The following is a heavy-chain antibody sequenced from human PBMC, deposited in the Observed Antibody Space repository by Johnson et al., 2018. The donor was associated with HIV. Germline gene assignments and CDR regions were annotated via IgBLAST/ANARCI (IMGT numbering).Heavy chain of an antibody. CDR1: GFTFSSYA. J-gene: IGHJ3*02. V-gene: IGHV3-30*04. Sequence: QVQLVESGGGVVQPGRSLRLSCVVSGFTFSSYAMHWVRQAPGKGLEWVAVISYDGSNKYYADSVKGRFTISRDNSKNTLYLQMNSLRAEDTAVYYCARDPFGALDGDAFDIWGQGTMVTVSS. D-gene: IGHD3-10*01. CDR2: ISYDGSNK. CDR3: ARDPFGALDGDAFDI.